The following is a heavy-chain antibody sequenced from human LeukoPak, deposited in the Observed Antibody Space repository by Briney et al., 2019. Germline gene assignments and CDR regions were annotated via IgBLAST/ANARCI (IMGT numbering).Heavy chain of an antibody. CDR1: GFTFSSYG. J-gene: IGHJ4*02. V-gene: IGHV3-33*01. CDR2: IRYDGSTN. D-gene: IGHD2-15*01. CDR3: ARDGIGAATVEYYFDY. Sequence: GGSLTLSCAASGFTFSSYGMHWVRQPPGKGLAWVAAIRYDGSTNYYADSVKGRFIISRENSKNTMYLQMNSLRAEDTAVYYCARDGIGAATVEYYFDYCGQGTLVAVSS.